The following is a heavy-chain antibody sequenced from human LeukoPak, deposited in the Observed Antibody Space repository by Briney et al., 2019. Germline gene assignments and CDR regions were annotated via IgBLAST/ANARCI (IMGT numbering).Heavy chain of an antibody. CDR1: GGSFSGYY. D-gene: IGHD3-3*01. CDR2: INHSGST. V-gene: IGHV4-34*01. Sequence: PSETLSLTCAVYGGSFSGYYWSWIRQPPGKGLEWIGEINHSGSTNYNPSLKSRVAISVDTSKNQFSLKLSSVTAADTAVYYCARGKRTSSGDFWSGYYRGNWFDPWGQGTLVTVSS. CDR3: ARGKRTSSGDFWSGYYRGNWFDP. J-gene: IGHJ5*02.